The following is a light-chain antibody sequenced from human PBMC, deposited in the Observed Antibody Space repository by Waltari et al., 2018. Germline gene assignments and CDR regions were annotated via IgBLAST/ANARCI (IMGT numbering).Light chain of an antibody. CDR1: GHSSYA. V-gene: IGLV4-69*01. J-gene: IGLJ2*01. CDR2: LNSDGSH. CDR3: QTWGTGIVV. Sequence: GHSSYAIAWHQQQPEKGPRYLMKLNSDGSHSKGDGIPDRFSGSSSGAERYLTISSLQSEDEADYYCQTWGTGIVVFGGGTKLTVL.